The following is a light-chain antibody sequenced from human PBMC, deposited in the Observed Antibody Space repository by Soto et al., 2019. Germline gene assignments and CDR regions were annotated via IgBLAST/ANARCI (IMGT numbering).Light chain of an antibody. CDR3: LLSYPGGRI. J-gene: IGLJ2*01. CDR2: DTS. Sequence: QAVVTQEPSLTVSPGGTVTLTCGSSTGAVTSGHYPYWIQQKPGQAPRTLIFDTSIRHSWTPARFSGSLLGGQAALTLSGAQPEAEAEYYCLLSYPGGRIFGGGTKLTVL. CDR1: TGAVTSGHY. V-gene: IGLV7-46*01.